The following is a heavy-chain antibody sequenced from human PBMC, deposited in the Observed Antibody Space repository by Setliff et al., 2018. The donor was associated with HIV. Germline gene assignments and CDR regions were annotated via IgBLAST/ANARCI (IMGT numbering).Heavy chain of an antibody. CDR1: WESKINHD. D-gene: IGHD3-22*01. CDR2: IYYGGST. V-gene: IGHV4-39*07. Sequence: PSETLSLTCSVSWESKINHDWGWIRQPPGKGLEWIGNIYYGGSTYYNPSLKSRVTISKDTSKNQFSLHMRSVTAADTAVYYCARDTYDSRGYFFGYWGQGVLVTVSS. CDR3: ARDTYDSRGYFFGY. J-gene: IGHJ4*02.